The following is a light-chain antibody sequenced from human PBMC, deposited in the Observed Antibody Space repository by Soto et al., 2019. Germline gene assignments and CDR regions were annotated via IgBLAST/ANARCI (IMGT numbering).Light chain of an antibody. Sequence: EIVLTQSPGTLSLSPGERATLSCRASQRVGSSYLAWYQHRPDQAPRLLIFGASGRDTGTPDRFSGRGSGTDFSLTISRLEPEDFAAYYCQQDGNSPWTFGQGTKVDIK. CDR1: QRVGSSY. J-gene: IGKJ1*01. V-gene: IGKV3-20*01. CDR2: GAS. CDR3: QQDGNSPWT.